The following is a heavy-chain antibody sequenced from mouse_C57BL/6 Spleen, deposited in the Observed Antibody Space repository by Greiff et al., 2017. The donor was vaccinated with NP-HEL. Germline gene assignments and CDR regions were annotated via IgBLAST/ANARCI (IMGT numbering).Heavy chain of an antibody. Sequence: QVHVKQSGAELVKPGASVKMSCKASGYTFTSYWITWVKQRPGQGLEWIGDIYPGSGSTNYNEKFKSKATLTVDTSSSTAYMQLSSLTSEDSAVYYCAAYLIHYAMDYWGQGTSVTVSS. CDR3: AAYLIHYAMDY. CDR2: IYPGSGST. V-gene: IGHV1-55*01. J-gene: IGHJ4*01. CDR1: GYTFTSYW. D-gene: IGHD5-5*01.